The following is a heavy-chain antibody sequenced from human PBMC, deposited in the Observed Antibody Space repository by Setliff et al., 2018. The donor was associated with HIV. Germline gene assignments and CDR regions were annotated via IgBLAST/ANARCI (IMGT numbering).Heavy chain of an antibody. J-gene: IGHJ5*02. CDR3: ARSPYSGRLVP. V-gene: IGHV1-18*01. D-gene: IGHD5-12*01. Sequence: VASVKVSCKASGYTFTNYGISWVRQAPGQGLEWMGWISAYDGNTNYEQKFQGRVTMTTDTSTSTAYMELRSLRSDDTAVYFCARSPYSGRLVPWGQGTLVTVSS. CDR2: ISAYDGNT. CDR1: GYTFTNYG.